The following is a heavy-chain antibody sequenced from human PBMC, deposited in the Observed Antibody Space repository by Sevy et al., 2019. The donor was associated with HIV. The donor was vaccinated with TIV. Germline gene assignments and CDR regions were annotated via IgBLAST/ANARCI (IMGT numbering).Heavy chain of an antibody. CDR1: GDSISGYY. D-gene: IGHD4-17*01. CDR3: ARTTPYYYYGVDV. CDR2: IYYSGST. Sequence: SETLSLTCTVSGDSISGYYWSWIRQPPGKGLEWIGYIYYSGSTNYNPSLESRVTISKDTSKNQFSRKLRSVTAADTAVYYCARTTPYYYYGVDVWGQGTTVTVSS. J-gene: IGHJ6*02. V-gene: IGHV4-59*01.